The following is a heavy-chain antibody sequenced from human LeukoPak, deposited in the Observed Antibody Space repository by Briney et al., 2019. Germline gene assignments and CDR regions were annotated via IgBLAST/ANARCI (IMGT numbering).Heavy chain of an antibody. Sequence: GGSLRLSCAASGFTFSSYAISWVRQAPGKGLEWVSAISGSGGTTYYADSVKGRFTISRDNSKNTLYLQMNSLRAEDTAVYYCAKDRTGVTRGVDYWGQGTLVTVSS. J-gene: IGHJ4*02. CDR3: AKDRTGVTRGVDY. V-gene: IGHV3-23*01. CDR1: GFTFSSYA. CDR2: ISGSGGTT. D-gene: IGHD4-23*01.